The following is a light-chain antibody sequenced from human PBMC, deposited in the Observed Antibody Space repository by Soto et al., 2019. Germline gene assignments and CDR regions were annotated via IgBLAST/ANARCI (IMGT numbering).Light chain of an antibody. CDR3: QQYNSYPCT. J-gene: IGKJ1*01. V-gene: IGKV1-5*03. Sequence: DIPMTQSPSTLSASVGDRVTITCRASQSISSWLAWYQQKPGKAPKLLIYKASSLESGVPARFSGSGSGTEFTLTISSLQPDDFAAYYCQQYNSYPCTFGQGTKVEIK. CDR2: KAS. CDR1: QSISSW.